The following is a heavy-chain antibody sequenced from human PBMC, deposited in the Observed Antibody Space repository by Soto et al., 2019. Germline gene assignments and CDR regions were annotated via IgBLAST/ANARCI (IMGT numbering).Heavy chain of an antibody. CDR3: ARRWGPTFDF. J-gene: IGHJ4*02. CDR1: GCSISNYY. CDR2: IYYSGST. Sequence: PSETLSLTCPFSGCSISNYYWSWVRQPPGKGLEWIGYIYYSGSTNYNPSLKSRVTISVDTSKNQFSLKLSSVTAADTAVYYCARRWGPTFDFWGQGTLVTVSS. V-gene: IGHV4-59*01. D-gene: IGHD1-26*01.